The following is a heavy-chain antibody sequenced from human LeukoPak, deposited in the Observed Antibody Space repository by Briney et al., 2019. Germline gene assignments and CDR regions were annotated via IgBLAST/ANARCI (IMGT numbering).Heavy chain of an antibody. V-gene: IGHV3-73*01. CDR3: TRPSVGYSGYDYRDC. J-gene: IGHJ4*02. CDR1: GFTFSGSA. CDR2: IRSKANSYAT. D-gene: IGHD5-12*01. Sequence: GGSLRLSCAASGFTFSGSAMHWVRQASGKGLEWVGRIRSKANSYATAYAASVKGRFTVSRDDSKNTAYLQMNSLKTEDTAVYYCTRPSVGYSGYDYRDCWGQGTLVTVSP.